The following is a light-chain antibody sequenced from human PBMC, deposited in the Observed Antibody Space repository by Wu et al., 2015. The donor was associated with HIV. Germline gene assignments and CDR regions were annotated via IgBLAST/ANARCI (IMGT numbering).Light chain of an antibody. CDR2: ITS. V-gene: IGKV1-39*01. CDR1: QNIIRY. Sequence: DIQMTQSPSSLSASVGDAVIITCRASQNIIRYLNWYQQKPGKAPNLLISITSNLQSGVPSRFAGGGSETAFSLTISSLQPEDFATYYCQQSYKTPWTFGQGTKV. J-gene: IGKJ1*01. CDR3: QQSYKTPWT.